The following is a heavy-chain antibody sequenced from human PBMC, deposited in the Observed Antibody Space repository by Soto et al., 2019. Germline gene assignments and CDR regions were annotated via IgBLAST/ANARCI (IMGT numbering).Heavy chain of an antibody. CDR1: GYTFTGYY. V-gene: IGHV1-2*04. D-gene: IGHD5-12*01. Sequence: ASVKVSCKASGYTFTGYYMHWVRQAPGQGLEWMGWINPNSGGTNYAQKFQGWVTMTRDTSISTAYMELSRLRSDDTAVYYCAREVGGYDSYYYYGMDVWGQGTTVTVSS. CDR3: AREVGGYDSYYYYGMDV. J-gene: IGHJ6*02. CDR2: INPNSGGT.